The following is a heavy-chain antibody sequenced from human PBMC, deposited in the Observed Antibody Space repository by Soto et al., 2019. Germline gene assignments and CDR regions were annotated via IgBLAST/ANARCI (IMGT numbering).Heavy chain of an antibody. D-gene: IGHD6-13*01. J-gene: IGHJ6*02. V-gene: IGHV1-69*13. CDR3: ARDKKQLARYYYYYYGMDV. CDR2: IIPIFGTA. Sequence: SVKVSCKASGGTFSSYAISWVRQAPGQGLEWMGGIIPIFGTANYAQKLQGRVTITADESTSTAYMELSSLRSEDTAVYYCARDKKQLARYYYYYYGMDVWGQGTTVTVS. CDR1: GGTFSSYA.